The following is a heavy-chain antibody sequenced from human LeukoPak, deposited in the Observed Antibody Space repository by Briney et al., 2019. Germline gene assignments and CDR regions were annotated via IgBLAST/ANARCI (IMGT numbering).Heavy chain of an antibody. Sequence: GGSLRLSCAASGFTFSSYGMHWVRQAPGKGLEWVAVIWYGGSNKYYADSVKGRFTISRDNSKNTLYLQMNSLRAEDTAVYYCAKDRFEGYYGSGSLEVDYWGQGTLVTVSS. V-gene: IGHV3-30*02. CDR2: IWYGGSNK. J-gene: IGHJ4*02. CDR3: AKDRFEGYYGSGSLEVDY. D-gene: IGHD3-10*01. CDR1: GFTFSSYG.